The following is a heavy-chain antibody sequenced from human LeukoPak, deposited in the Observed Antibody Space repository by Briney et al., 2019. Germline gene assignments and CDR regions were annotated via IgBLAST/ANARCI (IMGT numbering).Heavy chain of an antibody. CDR3: ARGPSMWDSSSWYEGFDY. J-gene: IGHJ4*02. V-gene: IGHV4-34*01. CDR1: GGSFSGYY. CDR2: INHSGST. D-gene: IGHD6-13*01. Sequence: SETLSLTCAVYGGSFSGYYWSWIRQPPGKGLEWIGEINHSGSTNYNPSLKSRVTISVDTSKNQFSLKLSSVTAADTAVYYCARGPSMWDSSSWYEGFDYWGQGTLVTVSS.